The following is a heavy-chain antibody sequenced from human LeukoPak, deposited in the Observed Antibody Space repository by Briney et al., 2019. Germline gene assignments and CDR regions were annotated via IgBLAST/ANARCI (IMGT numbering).Heavy chain of an antibody. Sequence: GGSLRLSCAASGFTFSSYAMSWVRQAPGKGLEWVSAISGSGGSTYYADSVKGRFTISRDNSKNTLYLQMNSLRAEDTAVYYCAKNHCGGDCYLDFDYWGQGTLVTVSS. CDR3: AKNHCGGDCYLDFDY. J-gene: IGHJ4*02. D-gene: IGHD2-21*01. CDR2: ISGSGGST. CDR1: GFTFSSYA. V-gene: IGHV3-23*01.